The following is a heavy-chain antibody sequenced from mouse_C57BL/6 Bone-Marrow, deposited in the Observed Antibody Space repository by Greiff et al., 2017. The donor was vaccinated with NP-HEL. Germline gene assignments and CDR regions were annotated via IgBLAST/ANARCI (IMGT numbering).Heavy chain of an antibody. Sequence: VQLQQSGPELVKPGASVKIPCKASGYTFTDYNMDWVKQSHGKSLEWIGDINPNNGGTFYTQNVKGQATFSVDKSSSTAYMELRSLTSEDTAVYYCASSPSIDTIVAHWYFDVWGTGTTVTVSS. D-gene: IGHD1-1*01. J-gene: IGHJ1*03. CDR3: ASSPSIDTIVAHWYFDV. CDR2: INPNNGGT. CDR1: GYTFTDYN. V-gene: IGHV1-18*01.